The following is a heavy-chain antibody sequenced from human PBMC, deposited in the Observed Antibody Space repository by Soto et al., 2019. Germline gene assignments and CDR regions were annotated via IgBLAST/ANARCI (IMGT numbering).Heavy chain of an antibody. Sequence: QVQLVEAGGGVVQPGRSLRLSCAASGFTFSYYGMHWVRQAPGKGLEWVAVIWYDGSNKFYADSVKGRLTISRDNSKNSMFLKLNSLRAEDTAVYYCARDRGSYGYSSGMDVWGQGTTVTVSS. V-gene: IGHV3-33*01. D-gene: IGHD5-18*01. CDR2: IWYDGSNK. CDR1: GFTFSYYG. CDR3: ARDRGSYGYSSGMDV. J-gene: IGHJ6*02.